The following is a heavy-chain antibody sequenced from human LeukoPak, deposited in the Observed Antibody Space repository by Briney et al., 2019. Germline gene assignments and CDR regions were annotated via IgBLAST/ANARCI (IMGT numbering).Heavy chain of an antibody. V-gene: IGHV4-39*01. D-gene: IGHD5-18*01. Sequence: SETLSLTCTVSGGSISSSSYYWGWIRQPPGKGLEWIGSIYYSGSTYYNPSLKSRVTISVDTSKNQFSLKLSSVTAADTAVYYCARHNHSGYTYGPFDFWGQGALVTVSS. CDR1: GGSISSSSYY. CDR2: IYYSGST. J-gene: IGHJ4*02. CDR3: ARHNHSGYTYGPFDF.